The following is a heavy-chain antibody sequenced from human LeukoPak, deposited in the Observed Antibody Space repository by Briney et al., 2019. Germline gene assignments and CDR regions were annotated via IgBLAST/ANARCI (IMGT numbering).Heavy chain of an antibody. V-gene: IGHV3-30-3*01. Sequence: PGGSLRLSCAASGFTFSSYAMHWVRQAPGKGLEWVAVISYDGSNKYYADSVKGRFTISRDNSKNTLYLQMNSLRAEDTAVYYCASEHYDSSGYYSNTYYFDYWGRGTLVTVSS. CDR1: GFTFSSYA. J-gene: IGHJ4*02. CDR2: ISYDGSNK. D-gene: IGHD3-22*01. CDR3: ASEHYDSSGYYSNTYYFDY.